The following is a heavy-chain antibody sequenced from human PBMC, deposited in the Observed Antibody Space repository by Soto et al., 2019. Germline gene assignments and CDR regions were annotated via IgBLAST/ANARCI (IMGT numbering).Heavy chain of an antibody. Sequence: SETLSLTCGVSGYSISSGYFWGWIRQPPGKGLEWIGSVHHSGRAYYNQSLKSRVTISVDTSKKQFSLKLTSVTAADTAVYYCARDWRDSVTYHVFDIWGRGTMVTVSS. CDR2: VHHSGRA. D-gene: IGHD1-26*01. CDR3: ARDWRDSVTYHVFDI. CDR1: GYSISSGYF. V-gene: IGHV4-38-2*02. J-gene: IGHJ3*02.